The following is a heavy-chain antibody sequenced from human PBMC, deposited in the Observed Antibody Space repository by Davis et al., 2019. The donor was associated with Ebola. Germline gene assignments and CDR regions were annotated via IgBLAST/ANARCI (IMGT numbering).Heavy chain of an antibody. CDR1: GYSFTSYW. Sequence: KVSCKGSGYSFTSYWIAWVRQTPGKGLEWMGVIYAGDSDTRYSPSFEGQVTISVDRSITTAYLQWSSLKASDTAMYYCARPQYCGGDCYLWAFDIWGQGTMVTVSS. D-gene: IGHD2-21*02. CDR3: ARPQYCGGDCYLWAFDI. J-gene: IGHJ3*02. CDR2: IYAGDSDT. V-gene: IGHV5-51*01.